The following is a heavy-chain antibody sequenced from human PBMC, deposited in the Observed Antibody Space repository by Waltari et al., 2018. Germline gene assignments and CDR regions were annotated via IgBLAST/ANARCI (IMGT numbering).Heavy chain of an antibody. Sequence: EVQLVESGGGLVQPGGSLRLSCAASGFTFSSYSMTWVRQAPGKGLEWVSYISSSSSTIYYADSVKGRFTISRDNAKNSLYLQMNSLRAEDTAVYYCARGGWGGYKMPESDYWGQGTLVTVSS. D-gene: IGHD5-12*01. J-gene: IGHJ4*02. V-gene: IGHV3-48*01. CDR2: ISSSSSTI. CDR1: GFTFSSYS. CDR3: ARGGWGGYKMPESDY.